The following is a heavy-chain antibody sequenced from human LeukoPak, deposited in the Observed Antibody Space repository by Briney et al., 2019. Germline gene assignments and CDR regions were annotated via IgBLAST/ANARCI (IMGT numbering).Heavy chain of an antibody. CDR3: ARGRGARGVLFGY. D-gene: IGHD3-10*01. Sequence: ASVRVSCKASGYTFTSYDINWVRQATGQGLEWMGWMNPNSGNTGYAQKFQGRVTITRNTSISTAYMELSSLRSEDTAVYYCARGRGARGVLFGYWGQGTLVTVSS. J-gene: IGHJ4*02. CDR1: GYTFTSYD. CDR2: MNPNSGNT. V-gene: IGHV1-8*03.